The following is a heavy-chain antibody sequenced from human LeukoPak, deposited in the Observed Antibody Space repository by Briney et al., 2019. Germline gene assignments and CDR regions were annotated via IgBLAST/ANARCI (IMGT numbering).Heavy chain of an antibody. J-gene: IGHJ4*02. Sequence: PSETLSLTCTVSGGSISTFYWSWIRQPAGKGLEWIGRIHTGGNTNYNPSLKSRVTMSVDTSKNQFSLKLSSVTAADTAVYYCARGRYGSGSYYTTQFDYWGQGTLVTVSS. CDR1: GGSISTFY. CDR2: IHTGGNT. V-gene: IGHV4-4*07. D-gene: IGHD3-10*01. CDR3: ARGRYGSGSYYTTQFDY.